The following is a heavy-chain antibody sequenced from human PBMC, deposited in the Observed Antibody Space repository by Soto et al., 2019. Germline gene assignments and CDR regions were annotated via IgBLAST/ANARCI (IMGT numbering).Heavy chain of an antibody. D-gene: IGHD4-17*01. CDR2: IDPSGSYT. CDR1: GYSFTSYW. J-gene: IGHJ6*02. Sequence: EVQLVQSGAEVKKPGESLRISCKGSGYSFTSYWISWVRQMPGKGLEWMGRIDPSGSYTSYSPSFEGHVTVSRDKSSSXXYLHWSSLKASDTAMYYCARHFRADYGGAQWDMDVWGQGTTVTVSS. CDR3: ARHFRADYGGAQWDMDV. V-gene: IGHV5-10-1*01.